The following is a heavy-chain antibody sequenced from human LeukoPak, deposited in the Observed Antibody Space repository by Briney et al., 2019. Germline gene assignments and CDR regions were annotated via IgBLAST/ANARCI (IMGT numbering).Heavy chain of an antibody. CDR3: ARARALQTSPFDC. Sequence: SETLSLTCTVSGGSISTYYWSWIRQPPGKGLEWIGYIFYSGNTNHNPSLKSRVTMSVETSKNQFSLRLNSVTAADTAVYYCARARALQTSPFDCWGQGTLVLVSS. J-gene: IGHJ4*02. CDR1: GGSISTYY. V-gene: IGHV4-59*01. D-gene: IGHD4-11*01. CDR2: IFYSGNT.